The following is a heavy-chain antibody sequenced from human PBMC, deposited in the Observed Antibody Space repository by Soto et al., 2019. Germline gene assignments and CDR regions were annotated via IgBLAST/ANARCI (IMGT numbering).Heavy chain of an antibody. CDR3: ARGVWSPYSGSYFDY. CDR1: VGTFSSYA. Sequence: SVKVSCKSSVGTFSSYAISWVRQAPGQGLEWMGGIIPIFGTANYSQKFQGRVTITADESTSTAYMELSSLRSEYTAVYYCARGVWSPYSGSYFDYWGQGTLVTVSS. J-gene: IGHJ4*02. CDR2: IIPIFGTA. D-gene: IGHD1-26*01. V-gene: IGHV1-69*13.